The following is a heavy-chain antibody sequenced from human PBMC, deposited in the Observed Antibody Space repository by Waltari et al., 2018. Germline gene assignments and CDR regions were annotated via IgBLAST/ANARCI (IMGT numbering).Heavy chain of an antibody. V-gene: IGHV4-34*01. CDR3: ARAEQGGSAVGPDFQH. J-gene: IGHJ1*01. CDR1: VGPFSGYY. Sequence: QVHLQQWGAGLLKPSATLSLPCAVSVGPFSGYYWAWLRQPPGKGAEWIGEINRGGNINLNPSLKSRVIMSVDTSKNQVFLKLTSVTAADTAVYYCARAEQGGSAVGPDFQHWGQGTLVTVSS. D-gene: IGHD1-26*01. CDR2: INRGGNI.